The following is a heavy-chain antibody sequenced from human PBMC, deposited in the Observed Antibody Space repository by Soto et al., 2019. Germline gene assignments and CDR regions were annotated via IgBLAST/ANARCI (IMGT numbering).Heavy chain of an antibody. CDR3: ASDGVAAVEGELHYFGLDV. CDR1: GFTLSRYW. V-gene: IGHV3-7*04. CDR2: IREDGSEK. J-gene: IGHJ6*02. D-gene: IGHD6-13*01. Sequence: EVQLVVSGGGLVQRGGSLRLSCAASGFTLSRYWMTWVRQAPGKGLEGVANIREDGSEKNYVDSVKGRFTISRDNAKNSLYLQMNSLRVEDTAVYYCASDGVAAVEGELHYFGLDVWGHGTTVTV.